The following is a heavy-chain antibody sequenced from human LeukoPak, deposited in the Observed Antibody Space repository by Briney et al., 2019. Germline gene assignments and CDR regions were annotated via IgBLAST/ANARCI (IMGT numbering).Heavy chain of an antibody. CDR1: GFTFNRHG. J-gene: IGHJ3*01. Sequence: PGGSLRLSCVASGFTFNRHGFHWVRQAPGKGLEWVAFISYDARNKYYADSVKGRFTISRDDSENTLLLQMNSLRADDTAVYYCAKEDGTYGSSGFDIFNFWGQGTMVRVSS. V-gene: IGHV3-30*18. D-gene: IGHD3-10*01. CDR3: AKEDGTYGSSGFDIFNF. CDR2: ISYDARNK.